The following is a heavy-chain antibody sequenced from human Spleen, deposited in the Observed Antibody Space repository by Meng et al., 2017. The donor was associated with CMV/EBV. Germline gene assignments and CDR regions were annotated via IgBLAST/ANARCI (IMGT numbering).Heavy chain of an antibody. CDR1: GYNFTGYY. V-gene: IGHV1-2*02. D-gene: IGHD2-2*01. CDR2: INPNSGGT. Sequence: KASGYNFTGYYMHGVRQAPGQGLEWMGWINPNSGGTNYAQKFQGRVTMTGDTSITTAYMELSRLRSDDMAVYYCAKDRQLLFGSPFDPWGQGTLVTVSS. CDR3: AKDRQLLFGSPFDP. J-gene: IGHJ5*02.